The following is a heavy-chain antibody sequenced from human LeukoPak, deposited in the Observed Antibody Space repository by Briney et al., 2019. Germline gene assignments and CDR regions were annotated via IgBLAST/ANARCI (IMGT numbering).Heavy chain of an antibody. CDR3: ARRALWIQLWPHMDV. V-gene: IGHV1-2*02. CDR1: GYTFTGYY. CDR2: INPNSGGT. Sequence: GASVKVSCKASGYTFTGYYMHWVRQAPGQGLEWMGWINPNSGGTNYAQKFQGSVTMTRDTSISTAYMELSRLRSDDTAVYYCARRALWIQLWPHMDVWGKGTTVTVSS. J-gene: IGHJ6*03. D-gene: IGHD5-18*01.